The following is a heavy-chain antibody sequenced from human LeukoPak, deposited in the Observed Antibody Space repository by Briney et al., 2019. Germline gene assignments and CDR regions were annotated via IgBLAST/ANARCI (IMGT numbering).Heavy chain of an antibody. CDR2: INTDGSST. CDR3: ARGAFGVYAFDI. D-gene: IGHD3-3*01. V-gene: IGHV3-74*01. Sequence: GGSLRLSCAASGFTFSSYWMHWARQAPGKGLVWVSRINTDGSSTNYADSVKGRFTISRDNAKNTLYVQMNSLRAEDTAVYYCARGAFGVYAFDIWGQGTMVTVSS. J-gene: IGHJ3*02. CDR1: GFTFSSYW.